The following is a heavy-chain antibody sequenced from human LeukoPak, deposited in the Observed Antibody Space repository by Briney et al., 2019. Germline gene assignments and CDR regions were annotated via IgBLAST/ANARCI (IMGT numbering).Heavy chain of an antibody. V-gene: IGHV3-23*01. CDR1: GFTFTHYA. Sequence: GGSLRLSCIASGFTFTHYAMTWVRQAPGKGLEWVSDISASGSTIHYADSVKGRFTVSRDNSKNTVFLEMISLRVEDTALYHCAKGHGDWGGNYLDHWGQGAQVTVSS. CDR2: ISASGSTI. CDR3: AKGHGDWGGNYLDH. D-gene: IGHD4-17*01. J-gene: IGHJ4*02.